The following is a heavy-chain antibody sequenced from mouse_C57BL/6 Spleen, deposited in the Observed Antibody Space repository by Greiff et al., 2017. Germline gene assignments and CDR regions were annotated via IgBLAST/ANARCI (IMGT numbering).Heavy chain of an antibody. Sequence: VQLQQPGAELVKPGASVKLSCKASGYTFTSYWMPWVNQRPGQGLEWIGEIDPSDSYTNYNQTFKGKATLPVDTSSSTAYRQLSSLTSEDSAVYYCALIYYDYGGGAWFAYWGQGTLVTGSA. D-gene: IGHD2-4*01. CDR2: IDPSDSYT. CDR1: GYTFTSYW. CDR3: ALIYYDYGGGAWFAY. V-gene: IGHV1-50*01. J-gene: IGHJ3*01.